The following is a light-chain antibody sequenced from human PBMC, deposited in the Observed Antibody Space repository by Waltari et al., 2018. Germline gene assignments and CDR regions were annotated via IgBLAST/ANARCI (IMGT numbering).Light chain of an antibody. CDR3: QQYHSYPVT. Sequence: DIQMTQSPSTLSTSVGERVTITFRANQSIGDWLAWYQQKPRKAPKVLIYKASSLETGVPSRFTGSGSGTEFTLTISGLQPDDFATYYCQQYHSYPVTFGPGTKVE. V-gene: IGKV1-5*03. CDR1: QSIGDW. CDR2: KAS. J-gene: IGKJ1*01.